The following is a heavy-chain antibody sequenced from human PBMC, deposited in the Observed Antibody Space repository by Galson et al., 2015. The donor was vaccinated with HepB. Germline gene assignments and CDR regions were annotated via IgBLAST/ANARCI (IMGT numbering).Heavy chain of an antibody. CDR3: ATGKLGALDN. Sequence: SVKVSCKVSGDTLSDLSMHWVRQAPGKGLEWMGTSDPEDGDTLYAQKFEGRVTMTEDTSTGTVYMHLSSLVSEDTAVYYCATGKLGALDNWGQGTLVTVSS. CDR2: SDPEDGDT. D-gene: IGHD1-26*01. V-gene: IGHV1-24*01. J-gene: IGHJ4*02. CDR1: GDTLSDLS.